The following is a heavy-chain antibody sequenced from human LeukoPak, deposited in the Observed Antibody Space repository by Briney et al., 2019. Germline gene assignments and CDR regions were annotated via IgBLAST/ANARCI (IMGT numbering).Heavy chain of an antibody. CDR2: IRSSGGTI. V-gene: IGHV3-48*03. J-gene: IGHJ6*02. Sequence: GGSLRLSCAASGFTFSSYEMNWVRQALGKGLEWVSYIRSSGGTIYYADSVKGRFTISRDNAKNSLYLQMNSLRAEDTAVYYCARAVLYYYYGMDVWGQGTTVTVSS. CDR1: GFTFSSYE. CDR3: ARAVLYYYYGMDV.